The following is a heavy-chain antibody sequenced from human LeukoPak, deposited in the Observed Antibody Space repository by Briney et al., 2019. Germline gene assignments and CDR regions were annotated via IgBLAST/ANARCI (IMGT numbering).Heavy chain of an antibody. V-gene: IGHV4-38-2*02. Sequence: PSETLSLTCTVSGYSISSGYYWGWIRQPPGKGLEWIGNIFHSGSTYYNPSLKSRVTISVDTSKNQFSLKLNSVTAADTAVYYCARKKGYYYGSGSYYNRASYFDYWGQGTLVTVSS. CDR2: IFHSGST. CDR3: ARKKGYYYGSGSYYNRASYFDY. J-gene: IGHJ4*02. D-gene: IGHD3-10*01. CDR1: GYSISSGYY.